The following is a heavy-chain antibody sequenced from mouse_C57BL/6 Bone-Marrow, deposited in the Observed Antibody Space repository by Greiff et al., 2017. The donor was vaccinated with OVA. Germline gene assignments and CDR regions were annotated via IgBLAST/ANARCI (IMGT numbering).Heavy chain of an antibody. J-gene: IGHJ2*01. CDR3: TGYGSSLYFDY. Sequence: EVQLQQSGAELVRPGASVKLSCTASGFNIKDDYMHWVKQRPEQGLEWIGWIDPENGDTEYASKFQGKATITADTSSNTAYLQLSSLTSEDTAVYYCTGYGSSLYFDYWGQGTTLTVSS. CDR2: IDPENGDT. D-gene: IGHD1-1*01. V-gene: IGHV14-4*01. CDR1: GFNIKDDY.